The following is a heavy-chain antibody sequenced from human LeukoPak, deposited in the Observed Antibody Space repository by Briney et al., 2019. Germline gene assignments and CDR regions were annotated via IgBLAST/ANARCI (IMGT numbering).Heavy chain of an antibody. CDR1: GGSISSGGYS. J-gene: IGHJ4*02. Sequence: PSQTLSLTCAVSGGSISSGGYSWGWIRQPPGKGLEWIGYIYHSGSTYYNPSLKSRVTISVDRSKNQFSLKLSSVTAADTAVYYCARDREGGSFDYWGQGTLVTVSS. V-gene: IGHV4-30-2*01. CDR3: ARDREGGSFDY. CDR2: IYHSGST. D-gene: IGHD2-15*01.